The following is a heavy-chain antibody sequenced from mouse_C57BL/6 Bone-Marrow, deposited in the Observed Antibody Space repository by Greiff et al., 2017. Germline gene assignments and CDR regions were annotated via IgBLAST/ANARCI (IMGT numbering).Heavy chain of an antibody. CDR2: INYDGSST. J-gene: IGHJ1*03. Sequence: DVKLVESEGGLVQPGSSMKLSCTASGFTFSDYYMAWVRQVPEKGLEWVANINYDGSSTYYLDSLKSRFIISRDNAKNILYLQMSSLKSEDTATYYCAREGAYYGSSFYWYFDVWGTGTTVTVSS. CDR1: GFTFSDYY. D-gene: IGHD1-1*01. V-gene: IGHV5-16*01. CDR3: AREGAYYGSSFYWYFDV.